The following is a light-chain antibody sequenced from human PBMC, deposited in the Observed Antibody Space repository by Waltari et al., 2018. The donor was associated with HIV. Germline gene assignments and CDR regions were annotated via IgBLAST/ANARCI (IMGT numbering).Light chain of an antibody. CDR3: QSYDSRLRAVV. V-gene: IGLV1-40*01. Sequence: QSVLTQTPSVSGAPGQRVPISCTGSSSNTGAGYDVPWYQQLPGTAPKLLIYGNNNRPSGVPDRFSGSKSGTSVSLAITGLQAEDEADYFCQSYDSRLRAVVFGGGTKLTVL. J-gene: IGLJ2*01. CDR2: GNN. CDR1: SSNTGAGYD.